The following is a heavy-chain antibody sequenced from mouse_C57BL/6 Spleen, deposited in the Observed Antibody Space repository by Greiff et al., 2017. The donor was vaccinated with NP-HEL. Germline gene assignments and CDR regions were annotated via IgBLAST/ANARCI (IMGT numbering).Heavy chain of an antibody. Sequence: VQLHQSGPELVKPGASVKISCKASGYAFSSSWMNWVKQRPGKGLEWIGRISPGDGDTNYNGKFKGKATLTADKSSSTAYMQLSSLTSEDSAVYFCAREDIYYGNLCAMDDWGQGTSVTVSS. CDR1: GYAFSSSW. V-gene: IGHV1-82*01. D-gene: IGHD2-1*01. CDR2: ISPGDGDT. CDR3: AREDIYYGNLCAMDD. J-gene: IGHJ4*01.